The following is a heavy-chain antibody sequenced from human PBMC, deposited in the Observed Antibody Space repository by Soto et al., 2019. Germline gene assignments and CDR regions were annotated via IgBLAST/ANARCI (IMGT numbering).Heavy chain of an antibody. CDR2: IYYSGFT. V-gene: IGHV4-59*01. Sequence: SETLSLTCTVSGDSISSSYWSWIRQSPGKGLEWIGYIYYSGFTNYNPSLKSRVTISVDTSKNQFSPKLSSVTAADTAVYYCARRWGTYFDHWGQGALVTVYS. CDR3: ARRWGTYFDH. J-gene: IGHJ4*02. CDR1: GDSISSSY. D-gene: IGHD7-27*01.